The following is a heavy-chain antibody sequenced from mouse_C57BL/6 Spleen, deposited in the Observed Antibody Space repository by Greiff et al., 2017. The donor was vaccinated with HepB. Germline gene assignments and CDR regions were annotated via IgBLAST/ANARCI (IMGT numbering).Heavy chain of an antibody. CDR1: GYTFTSYW. CDR3: ARTRGFITTVVAHYYAMDY. J-gene: IGHJ4*01. V-gene: IGHV1-64*01. D-gene: IGHD1-1*01. CDR2: IHPNSGST. Sequence: VQLQQPGAELVKPGASVKLSCKASGYTFTSYWMHWVKQRPGQGLEWIGMIHPNSGSTNYNEKFKSKATLTVDKSSSTAYMQLSSLTSEDSAVYYCARTRGFITTVVAHYYAMDYWGQGTSVTVSS.